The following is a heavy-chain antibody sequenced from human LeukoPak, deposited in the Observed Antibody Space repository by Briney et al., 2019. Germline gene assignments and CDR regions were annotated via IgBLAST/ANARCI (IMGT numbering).Heavy chain of an antibody. CDR2: ISSSGSTI. CDR3: TREATDYYYYYMDV. D-gene: IGHD5-12*01. J-gene: IGHJ6*03. V-gene: IGHV3-11*04. CDR1: GFTFSDYY. Sequence: GGSLRLSCAASGFTFSDYYMSWIRQAPGKGLEWVAYISSSGSTIYYADSVKGRFTISRDNAKNSLYLQMNSLSAEDTAVYYCTREATDYYYYYMDVWGKGTTVTDSS.